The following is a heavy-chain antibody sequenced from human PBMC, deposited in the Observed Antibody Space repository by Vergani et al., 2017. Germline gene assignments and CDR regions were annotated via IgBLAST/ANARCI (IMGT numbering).Heavy chain of an antibody. D-gene: IGHD2/OR15-2a*01. CDR2: IYYRGST. J-gene: IGHJ5*02. Sequence: QLQLQESGPGLVKPSETLSLTCTVSGGSISSSSYYWGWIRQPPGKGLEWIGSIYYRGSTYYNPSLKSRVTISVDTSKNQFSLRLSSVTAADTAVYYCARFLLWLYWFDPWGQGTLVTVSS. CDR3: ARFLLWLYWFDP. CDR1: GGSISSSSYY. V-gene: IGHV4-39*07.